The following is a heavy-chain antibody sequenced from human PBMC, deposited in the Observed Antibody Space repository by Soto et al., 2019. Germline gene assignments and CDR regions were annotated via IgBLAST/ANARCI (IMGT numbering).Heavy chain of an antibody. CDR3: ARGWGLDP. V-gene: IGHV3-7*04. CDR2: IKQDGSEK. Sequence: EVQLVESGGGLVQPGGSLRLSCAASGFTFNSYWMTWVRQAPGKGLEWVANIKQDGSEKYYVDSVKGRFTISRDNAKNSLYLQMNSRRAEDTAVYYCARGWGLDPWGQGTLVTVSS. J-gene: IGHJ5*02. CDR1: GFTFNSYW. D-gene: IGHD1-26*01.